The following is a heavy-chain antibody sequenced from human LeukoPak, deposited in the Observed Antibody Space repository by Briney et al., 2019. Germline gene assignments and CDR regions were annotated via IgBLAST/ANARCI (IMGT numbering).Heavy chain of an antibody. CDR3: ARVLPDYYGSGSPNWFDP. D-gene: IGHD3-10*01. CDR2: MNPNSGNT. Sequence: GASVTVSFTASGYTFTIYDINWVRQATGQGIEWMGWMNPNSGNTGYAQKFQGRVTMTRNTSISTAYMELSSLRSEDTAVYYCARVLPDYYGSGSPNWFDPWGQGTLVTVSS. V-gene: IGHV1-8*01. J-gene: IGHJ5*02. CDR1: GYTFTIYD.